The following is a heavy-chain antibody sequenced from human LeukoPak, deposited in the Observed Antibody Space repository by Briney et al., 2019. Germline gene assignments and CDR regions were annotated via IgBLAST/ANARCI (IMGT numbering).Heavy chain of an antibody. CDR1: GFTFSSYA. CDR3: AKDGDLYGPADS. CDR2: ISYDGSKK. D-gene: IGHD4-17*01. V-gene: IGHV3-30-3*01. Sequence: QSGGSLRLSCAASGFTFSSYAMHWVRQAPGKGLEWVASISYDGSKKYYADSLKGRFTISRDNSKKTLYLQMNSLRAEDTAVYYWAKDGDLYGPADSWGQGTLVTVSS. J-gene: IGHJ4*02.